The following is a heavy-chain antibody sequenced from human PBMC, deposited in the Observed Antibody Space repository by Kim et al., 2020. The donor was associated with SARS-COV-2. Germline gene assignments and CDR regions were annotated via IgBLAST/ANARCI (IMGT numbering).Heavy chain of an antibody. J-gene: IGHJ4*02. CDR3: ATKMGWYEGNTFDY. D-gene: IGHD6-19*01. CDR2: FDPEDGET. CDR1: GYTLTELS. V-gene: IGHV1-24*01. Sequence: ASVKVSCKVSGYTLTELSMHWVRQAPGKGLEWMGGFDPEDGETIYAQKFQGRVTMTEDTSTDTAYMELSSLRSEDTAVYYCATKMGWYEGNTFDYWGQGTLVTVSS.